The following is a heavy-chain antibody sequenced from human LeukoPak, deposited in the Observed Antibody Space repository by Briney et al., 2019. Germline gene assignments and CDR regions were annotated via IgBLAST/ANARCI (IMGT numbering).Heavy chain of an antibody. J-gene: IGHJ4*02. V-gene: IGHV4-34*01. CDR3: ASLFSIFWALGHFDY. CDR1: GGSFSGYY. CDR2: IYYSGST. Sequence: SETLSLTCAVYGGSFSGYYWGWIRQPPGKGLEWIGSIYYSGSTYYNPSLKSRVTISVDTSKNQFSLKLSSVTAADTAVYYCASLFSIFWALGHFDYWGQGTLVTVSS. D-gene: IGHD3-9*01.